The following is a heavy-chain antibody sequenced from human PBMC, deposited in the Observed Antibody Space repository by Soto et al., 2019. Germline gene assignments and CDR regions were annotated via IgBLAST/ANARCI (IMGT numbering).Heavy chain of an antibody. CDR3: ARVITQWQWLEAPSWFDP. CDR1: GFTFSDYY. D-gene: IGHD6-19*01. V-gene: IGHV3-11*01. CDR2: ISSSGSTI. J-gene: IGHJ5*02. Sequence: PGGSLRLSCAASGFTFSDYYMSWIRQAPGKGLEWVSYISSSGSTIYYADSVKGRFTISRDNAKNSLYLQMNSLRAEDTAVYYCARVITQWQWLEAPSWFDPWGQGTLVTVSS.